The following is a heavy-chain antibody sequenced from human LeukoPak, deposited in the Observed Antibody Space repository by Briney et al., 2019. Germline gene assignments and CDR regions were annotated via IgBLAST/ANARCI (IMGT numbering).Heavy chain of an antibody. CDR3: ARAGCSGGSCYFGNWFDP. D-gene: IGHD2-15*01. Sequence: PGGSLRLSCAASGFTFSSYAMHWVRRAPGKGLEWVAVISYDGSNKYYADSVKGRFTISRDNSKNTLYLQMNSLRAEDTAVYYCARAGCSGGSCYFGNWFDPWGQGTLVTVSS. CDR1: GFTFSSYA. CDR2: ISYDGSNK. J-gene: IGHJ5*02. V-gene: IGHV3-30*04.